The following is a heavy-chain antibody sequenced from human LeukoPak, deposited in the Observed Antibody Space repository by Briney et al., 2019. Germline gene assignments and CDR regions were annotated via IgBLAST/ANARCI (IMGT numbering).Heavy chain of an antibody. Sequence: ASVKVSCKSSGYAFTGYYMHWVRQAPGQGLEWMGWINPNSGVTNYAQKFQGRVTMTRDTSISTAYMELSSLRSDDTAVHYCAREVGYYDSTGDYYHYYMDVWGKGTTVIVSS. CDR3: AREVGYYDSTGDYYHYYMDV. V-gene: IGHV1-2*02. J-gene: IGHJ6*03. CDR1: GYAFTGYY. D-gene: IGHD3-22*01. CDR2: INPNSGVT.